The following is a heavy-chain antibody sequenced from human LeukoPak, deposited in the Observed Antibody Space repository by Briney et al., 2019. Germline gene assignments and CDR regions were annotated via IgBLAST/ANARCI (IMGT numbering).Heavy chain of an antibody. J-gene: IGHJ3*02. V-gene: IGHV3-30*02. CDR2: IRYDGSNK. CDR3: ARESCSGGSCYLGAFDI. Sequence: GGSLRLSCAASGFTFSSYGMHWVRQAPGKGLEWVAFIRYDGSNKYYADSVKGRFTISRDNSKNTLYLQMNSLRAEDTAVYYCARESCSGGSCYLGAFDIWGQGTMVTVSS. D-gene: IGHD2-15*01. CDR1: GFTFSSYG.